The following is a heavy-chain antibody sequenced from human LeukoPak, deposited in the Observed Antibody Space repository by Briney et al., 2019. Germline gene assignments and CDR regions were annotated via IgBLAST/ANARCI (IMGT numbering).Heavy chain of an antibody. D-gene: IGHD6-13*01. CDR2: INIDGSSI. CDR1: RFTFSNYW. V-gene: IGHV3-74*01. CDR3: ARVPATGTAFDD. J-gene: IGHJ4*02. Sequence: GSLRLSCAASRFTFSNYWMHWVRQAPGKGLVWVSRINIDGSSISYADSVKGRFTISRDNAKNTLYLQMNSLRAEDTAVYYCARVPATGTAFDDWGQGTLVTVSS.